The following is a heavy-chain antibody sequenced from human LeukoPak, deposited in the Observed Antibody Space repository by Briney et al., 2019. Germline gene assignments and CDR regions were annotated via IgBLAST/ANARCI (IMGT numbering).Heavy chain of an antibody. J-gene: IGHJ5*02. CDR1: GVSINSYF. CDR2: IYSSGST. CDR3: AGHPRISWFDP. Sequence: SETLSLTCTVSGVSINSYFWSWIRQPPGKGLEWIGYIYSSGSTNYNPSLKSRVTISVDTSKNQFSLKLTSVTAADTAVYYCAGHPRISWFDPWGQGTLVTVSS. D-gene: IGHD3-3*02. V-gene: IGHV4-4*09.